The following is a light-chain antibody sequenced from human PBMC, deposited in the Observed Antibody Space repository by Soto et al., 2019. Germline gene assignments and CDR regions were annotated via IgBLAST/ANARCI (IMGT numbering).Light chain of an antibody. V-gene: IGKV3-20*01. J-gene: IGKJ2*01. CDR2: GAS. CDR3: QQYGSSFPRT. Sequence: EIVLTQSPGTLSLSPGERATLCCRASQSLSSNYLAWYQQKPGLAPRLLIYGASSRATGVPDRFSGSGSGTDFTLTISRLEPEDFAVYYCQQYGSSFPRTFGQGTKLEIK. CDR1: QSLSSNY.